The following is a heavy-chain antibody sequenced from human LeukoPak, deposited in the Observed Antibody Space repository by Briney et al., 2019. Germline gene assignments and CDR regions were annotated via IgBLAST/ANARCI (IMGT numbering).Heavy chain of an antibody. Sequence: PSETLSLTCTVSGASIRNFYWTWIRQPPGKGLEWIGYIYYSGSTNYNPSLYSRVTISVDTSKNQFSLKLSSVTAADTAVYYCATRISSNYPPNAFDIWGQGTMVTVSS. CDR1: GASIRNFY. CDR3: ATRISSNYPPNAFDI. CDR2: IYYSGST. V-gene: IGHV4-59*01. D-gene: IGHD2-2*01. J-gene: IGHJ3*02.